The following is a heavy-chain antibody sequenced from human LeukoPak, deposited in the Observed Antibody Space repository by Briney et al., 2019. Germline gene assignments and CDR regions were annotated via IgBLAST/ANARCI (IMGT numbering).Heavy chain of an antibody. CDR2: IYPGDSDT. CDR3: ARHGAVPFYGMDV. V-gene: IGHV5-51*01. D-gene: IGHD3-10*01. CDR1: GYSFTSYW. J-gene: IGHJ6*02. Sequence: GESLKISCKGSGYSFTSYWIGWVRQMPGKGLDWLGIIYPGDSDTRYSPSFQGQVTISADKSISTAYLQWSSLKASDTAMYYCARHGAVPFYGMDVWGQGTTVTVSS.